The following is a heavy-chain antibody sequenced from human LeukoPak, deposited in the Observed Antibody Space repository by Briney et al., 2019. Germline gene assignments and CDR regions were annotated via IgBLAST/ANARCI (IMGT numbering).Heavy chain of an antibody. J-gene: IGHJ6*02. CDR1: GGSISSYY. CDR2: IYYSGST. CDR3: ARDYDFWSGYYTRGYYYYGMDV. Sequence: SETLSLTCTVSGGSISSYYWSWIRQPPGKGLEWIGYIYYSGSTNYNPSLKSRVTISVDTSKNQFSLKLSSVTAADTAVYYCARDYDFWSGYYTRGYYYYGMDVWGQGTTVTVPS. D-gene: IGHD3-3*01. V-gene: IGHV4-59*01.